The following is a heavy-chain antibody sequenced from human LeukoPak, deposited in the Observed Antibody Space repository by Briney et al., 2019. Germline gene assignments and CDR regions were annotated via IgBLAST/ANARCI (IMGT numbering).Heavy chain of an antibody. D-gene: IGHD2-21*01. CDR3: AKAPGGVYYYFDY. Sequence: GGSLGLSCAASGFTFSSYAMSWVRQAPGKGLEWVSAISGSGGSTYYADSVKGRFTISRDNSKNTLYLQMNSLRAEDTAVYYCAKAPGGVYYYFDYWGQGTLVTVSS. CDR1: GFTFSSYA. V-gene: IGHV3-23*01. CDR2: ISGSGGST. J-gene: IGHJ4*02.